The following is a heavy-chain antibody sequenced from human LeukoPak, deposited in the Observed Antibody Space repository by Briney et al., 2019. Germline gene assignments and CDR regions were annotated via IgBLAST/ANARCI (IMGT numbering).Heavy chain of an antibody. CDR3: ARHNSSGWFDAFDI. V-gene: IGHV5-10-1*01. J-gene: IGHJ3*02. D-gene: IGHD6-19*01. CDR2: IDPSDSYT. CDR1: GSSFTSYW. Sequence: GASLQISCKGSGSSFTSYWISWVRQMPGKGLEWMGRIDPSDSYTNYSPSFQGHVTISADKSISTAYLQWSSLKASDTAMYYCARHNSSGWFDAFDIWGQGTMVTVSS.